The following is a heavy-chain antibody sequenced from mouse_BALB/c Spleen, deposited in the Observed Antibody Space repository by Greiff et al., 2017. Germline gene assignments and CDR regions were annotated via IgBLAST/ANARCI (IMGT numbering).Heavy chain of an antibody. D-gene: IGHD1-1*01. V-gene: IGHV14-3*02. CDR3: ARLGGSDTGYGSSWYFDV. Sequence: EVKLVESGAELVKPGASVKLSCTASGFNIKDTYMHWVKQRPEQGLEWIGRIDPANGNTKYDPKFQGKATITADTSSNTAYLQLSSLTSEDTAVYYCARLGGSDTGYGSSWYFDVWGAGTTVTVSS. CDR1: GFNIKDTY. CDR2: IDPANGNT. J-gene: IGHJ1*01.